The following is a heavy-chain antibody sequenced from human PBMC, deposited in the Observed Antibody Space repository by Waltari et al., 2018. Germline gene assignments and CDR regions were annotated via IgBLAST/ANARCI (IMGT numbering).Heavy chain of an antibody. CDR3: AREGFTIFGGIYGMDV. Sequence: EVQLVESGGGLVKPGGSLSLSFAASGFTFSHYRITWFLQPSGKGLERVSSISSSSSYIYYADAVKGRFTISRDNAKNSLYRQMNSLRAEDTAVYYCAREGFTIFGGIYGMDVWGQGTTVTVSS. J-gene: IGHJ6*02. CDR1: GFTFSHYR. D-gene: IGHD3-3*01. CDR2: ISSSSSYI. V-gene: IGHV3-21*01.